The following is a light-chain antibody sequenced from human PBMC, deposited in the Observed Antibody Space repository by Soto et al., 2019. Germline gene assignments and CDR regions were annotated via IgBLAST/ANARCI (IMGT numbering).Light chain of an antibody. CDR2: LNSDGSH. J-gene: IGLJ2*01. Sequence: QLVLTQSPSASASLGASVKLTCTLSSGHSSYAIAWQQQQPEKGPRYLMKLNSDGSHSKEDGIPDRFSGSGSGAERYLTISGLQSEDEADYYCQTWGTGTHVVFGGGTKLTVL. CDR3: QTWGTGTHVV. CDR1: SGHSSYA. V-gene: IGLV4-69*01.